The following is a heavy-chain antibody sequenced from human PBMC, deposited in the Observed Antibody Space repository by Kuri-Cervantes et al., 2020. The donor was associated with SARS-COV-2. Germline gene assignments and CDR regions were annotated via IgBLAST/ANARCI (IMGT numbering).Heavy chain of an antibody. J-gene: IGHJ4*02. V-gene: IGHV4-39*01. Sequence: GSLRLSCTVSGGSISSSSYYWGWIRQPPGKGLEWIGRIYYSGSTYYNPSLKSRVTISVDTSKNQFSLKLSSVTAADTAVYYCARHEYSSSWVDYGGQGTLVTVSS. CDR1: GGSISSSSYY. CDR2: IYYSGST. D-gene: IGHD6-13*01. CDR3: ARHEYSSSWVDY.